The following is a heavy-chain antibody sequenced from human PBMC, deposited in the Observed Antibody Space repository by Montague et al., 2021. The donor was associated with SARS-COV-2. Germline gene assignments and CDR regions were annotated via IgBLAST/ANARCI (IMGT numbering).Heavy chain of an antibody. CDR1: GGSFSGYH. CDR2: INQGGIN. CDR3: ARLRDGVVPSPILGVGPYYSSYLIDV. V-gene: IGHV4-34*01. Sequence: SETLSLTCAVYGGSFSGYHWNWIRQPPGKGLEWIGEINQGGINNYNPSLKSRLTISADTSKNQFSLKLASVAAADTAVYYCARLRDGVVPSPILGVGPYYSSYLIDVWGKGTTVTVSS. J-gene: IGHJ6*03. D-gene: IGHD3-10*01.